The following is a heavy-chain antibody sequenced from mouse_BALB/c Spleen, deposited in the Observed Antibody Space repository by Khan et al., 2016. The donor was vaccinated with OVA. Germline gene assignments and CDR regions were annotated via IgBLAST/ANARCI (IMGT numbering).Heavy chain of an antibody. V-gene: IGHV3-2*02. Sequence: EVQLQESGPGLVKPSQSLSLTCTVNGYSITSNYAWNWIRQFPENKLEWMGYISYSGSTNYNPSLKSRPSITRDTSKNQFFLLLHSVTTEDSATYYCARGNYYGYALDYWGQGTSVTVSS. CDR1: GYSITSNYA. CDR2: ISYSGST. CDR3: ARGNYYGYALDY. J-gene: IGHJ4*01. D-gene: IGHD1-1*01.